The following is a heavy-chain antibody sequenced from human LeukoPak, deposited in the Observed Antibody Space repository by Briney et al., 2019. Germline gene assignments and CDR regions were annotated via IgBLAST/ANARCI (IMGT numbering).Heavy chain of an antibody. J-gene: IGHJ4*02. CDR3: ARGGPAPDSSGYYYFDY. Sequence: PSETLPLTCAVYGGSFSGYYWSWIRQPPGKGLEWIGEINHSGSTNYNPSLKSRVTISVDTSKNQFSLKLSSVTAADTAVYYCARGGPAPDSSGYYYFDYWGQGTLVTVSS. CDR1: GGSFSGYY. CDR2: INHSGST. D-gene: IGHD3-22*01. V-gene: IGHV4-34*01.